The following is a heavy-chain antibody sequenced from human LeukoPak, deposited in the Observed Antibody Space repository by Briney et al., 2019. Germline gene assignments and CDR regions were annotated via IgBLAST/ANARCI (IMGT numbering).Heavy chain of an antibody. D-gene: IGHD4-17*01. J-gene: IGHJ5*02. CDR1: GGSITSDY. CDR2: IYYTGRT. Sequence: SETLSLTCTVPGGSITSDYWNWIRQRPGEGLEWIGYIYYTGRTSYNPSLTSRASMSLHTSRNQFSLKLSSVAAADTAIYYCVRHTYSGYGHLTWGQGTLVTVSS. V-gene: IGHV4-59*08. CDR3: VRHTYSGYGHLT.